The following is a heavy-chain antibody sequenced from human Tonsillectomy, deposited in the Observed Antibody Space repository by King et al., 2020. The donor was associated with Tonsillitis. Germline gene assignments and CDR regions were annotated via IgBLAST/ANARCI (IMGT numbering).Heavy chain of an antibody. V-gene: IGHV1-18*01. CDR3: VLWGSSGY. CDR1: GYTFTSYG. CDR2: ISPYNGKP. D-gene: IGHD7-27*01. Sequence: QLVQSGAEVKKPGASVKVSCKTSGYTFTSYGISWVRQAPGQGLEWMGWISPYNGKPNYAQKLQDIVTMTTDTSTSTAYMELRSLRSDDTAVYYCVLWGSSGYWGQGTLVTVSS. J-gene: IGHJ4*02.